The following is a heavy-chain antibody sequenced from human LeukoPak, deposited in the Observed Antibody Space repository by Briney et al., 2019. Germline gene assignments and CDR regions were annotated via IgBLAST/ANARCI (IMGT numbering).Heavy chain of an antibody. D-gene: IGHD2-15*01. CDR1: GYTFTDYY. V-gene: IGHV1-2*02. CDR3: ARDRHLGYCSGGSCYRYDY. CDR2: INPNSGGT. J-gene: IGHJ4*02. Sequence: ASVKVSCKASGYTFTDYYMHWVRQAPGQGLEWMGWINPNSGGTNYAQKFQGRVTMTRDTSVSTAYMELSRLRSDDTAVYYCARDRHLGYCSGGSCYRYDYWGQGTLVTVSS.